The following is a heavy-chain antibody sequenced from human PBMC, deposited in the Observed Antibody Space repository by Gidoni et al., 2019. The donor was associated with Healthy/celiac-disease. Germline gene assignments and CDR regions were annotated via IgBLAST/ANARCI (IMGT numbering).Heavy chain of an antibody. D-gene: IGHD2-15*01. CDR1: GSTFVDYA. Sequence: EVPLVGSGGGLVQRGRYLRLSCPASGSTFVDYAMHWVRQAPGKGLEWGSGISWNSGSIGYADSVKGRFTISRDNAKNSLYLQMNSLRAEDTALYYCAKSGIVVVVAAYFDYWGQGTLVTVSS. J-gene: IGHJ4*02. CDR2: ISWNSGSI. V-gene: IGHV3-9*01. CDR3: AKSGIVVVVAAYFDY.